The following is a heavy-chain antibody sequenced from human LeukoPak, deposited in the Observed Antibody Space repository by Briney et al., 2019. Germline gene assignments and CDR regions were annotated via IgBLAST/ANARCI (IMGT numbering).Heavy chain of an antibody. V-gene: IGHV3-33*01. J-gene: IGHJ4*02. D-gene: IGHD3-22*01. CDR1: GFPFSSYG. Sequence: QSGGSLRLSCVASGFPFSSYGMHWVRQAPGKGLEWVAVIWSVGGAEYYADSVKGRFTISRVNAKNSLYLQMNSLRAEDTAVYYCARDDGYYYDSSGYYAIDYWGQGTLVTVSS. CDR3: ARDDGYYYDSSGYYAIDY. CDR2: IWSVGGAE.